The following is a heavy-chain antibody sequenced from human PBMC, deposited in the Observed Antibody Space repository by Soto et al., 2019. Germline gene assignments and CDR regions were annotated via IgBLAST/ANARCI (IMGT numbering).Heavy chain of an antibody. CDR1: GFTFGDYA. V-gene: IGHV3-49*03. J-gene: IGHJ3*02. CDR2: IRSKAYGGTT. D-gene: IGHD3-3*01. CDR3: TRAETGVSFDI. Sequence: GSLRLSCTASGFTFGDYAMSWFRQAPGKGLEWVGFIRSKAYGGTTEYAASVKGRFTISRDDSKSIAYLQMNSLKTEDTAVYYCTRAETGVSFDIWGQGTMVTVSS.